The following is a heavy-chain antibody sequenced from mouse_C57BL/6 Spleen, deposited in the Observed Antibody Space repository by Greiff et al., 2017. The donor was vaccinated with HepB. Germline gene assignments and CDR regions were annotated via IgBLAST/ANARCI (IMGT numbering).Heavy chain of an antibody. J-gene: IGHJ4*01. D-gene: IGHD2-2*01. V-gene: IGHV5-16*01. CDR1: GFTFSDYY. CDR2: INYDGSST. CDR3: ARGGYDVSFYAMDY. Sequence: EVKLVESEGGLVQPGSSMKLSCTASGFTFSDYYMAWVRQVPEKGLEWVANINYDGSSTYYLDSLKSRFILSRDNAKNILYLQMSSLKSEDTATYYCARGGYDVSFYAMDYWGQGTSVTVSS.